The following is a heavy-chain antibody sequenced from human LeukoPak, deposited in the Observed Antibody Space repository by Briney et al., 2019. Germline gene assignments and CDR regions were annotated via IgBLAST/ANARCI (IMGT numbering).Heavy chain of an antibody. D-gene: IGHD6-6*01. CDR2: IYYSGST. Sequence: SETLSLTCAVYGGSISSYYWSWIRQPPGKGLEWIGYIYYSGSTNYNPSLKSRVTISVDTSKNQFSLKLSSVTAADTAVYYCARSEYSSSAFDYWGQGTLVTVSS. CDR3: ARSEYSSSAFDY. CDR1: GGSISSYY. J-gene: IGHJ4*02. V-gene: IGHV4-59*01.